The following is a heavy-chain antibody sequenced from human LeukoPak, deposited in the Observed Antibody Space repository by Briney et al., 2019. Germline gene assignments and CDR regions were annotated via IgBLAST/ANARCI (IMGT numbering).Heavy chain of an antibody. CDR2: IKRKTDGGTT. CDR3: TTYSITMVQGVIKSWDY. V-gene: IGHV3-15*01. Sequence: GGSLRLSCAASGFTFSNAWMSWVRQAPGKGLEWVGRIKRKTDGGTTDYAAPVKGRFTISRDDSKNTLYLQMNSLKTEDTAVYYCTTYSITMVQGVIKSWDYWGQGTLVTVSS. CDR1: GFTFSNAW. D-gene: IGHD3-10*01. J-gene: IGHJ4*02.